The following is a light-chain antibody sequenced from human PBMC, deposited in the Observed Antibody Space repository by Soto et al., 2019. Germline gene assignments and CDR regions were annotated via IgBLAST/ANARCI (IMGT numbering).Light chain of an antibody. J-gene: IGKJ3*01. Sequence: DIEMPQSPSSLSSCLGDIFTITCGASQSISNYLNWYQQKPGKAPKLLIYAASSLQGTVPSRFSGSGSGTDFTLTISSLQPEDFATYYCQQSYNTPFTFGPGTKVDI. CDR1: QSISNY. V-gene: IGKV1-39*01. CDR3: QQSYNTPFT. CDR2: AAS.